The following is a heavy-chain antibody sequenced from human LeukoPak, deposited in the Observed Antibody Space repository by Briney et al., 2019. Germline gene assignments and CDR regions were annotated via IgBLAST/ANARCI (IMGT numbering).Heavy chain of an antibody. CDR2: ISSSGSTI. CDR3: AREGDYGPAGDV. V-gene: IGHV3-48*03. J-gene: IGHJ6*04. CDR1: GFTFSSYE. Sequence: PGGSLRLSCAASGFTFSSYEMNWVRQAPGKGLEWVSYISSSGSTIYYADSVKGRFTNSRDNAKNSLYLQMNSLRAEDTAVYYCAREGDYGPAGDVWGKGTTVTVSS. D-gene: IGHD4-17*01.